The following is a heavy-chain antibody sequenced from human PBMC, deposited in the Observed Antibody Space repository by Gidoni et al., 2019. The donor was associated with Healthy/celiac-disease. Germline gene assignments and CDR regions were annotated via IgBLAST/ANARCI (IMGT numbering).Heavy chain of an antibody. J-gene: IGHJ4*02. CDR2: ISSSGSTI. D-gene: IGHD3-22*01. V-gene: IGHV3-48*03. CDR3: ASRRWGGYYYYFDY. CDR1: GFTFSSYE. Sequence: EVQLVESGGGLVQPGGSLRLSCAASGFTFSSYEMNWVRQAPGKGLEWVSYISSSGSTIYYADSVKGRFTISRDNAKNSLYLQMNSLRAEDTAVYYCASRRWGGYYYYFDYWGQGTLVTVSS.